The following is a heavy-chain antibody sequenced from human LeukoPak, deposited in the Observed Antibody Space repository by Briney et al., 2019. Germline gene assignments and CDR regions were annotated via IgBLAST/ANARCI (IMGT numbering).Heavy chain of an antibody. V-gene: IGHV1-69*04. CDR3: ASTDAFVI. J-gene: IGHJ3*02. Sequence: ASVKVSCKASGGTFSSYAISWVRQAPGQGLEWMGRIIPILGIANYAQKFQGRVTMTGDKSTSTAYMELSSLRSEDTAVYYCASTDAFVIWGQGTMVTVSS. CDR2: IIPILGIA. CDR1: GGTFSSYA.